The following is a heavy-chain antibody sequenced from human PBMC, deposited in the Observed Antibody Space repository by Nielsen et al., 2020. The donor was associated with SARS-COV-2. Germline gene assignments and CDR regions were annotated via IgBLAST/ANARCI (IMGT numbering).Heavy chain of an antibody. J-gene: IGHJ4*02. Sequence: LRLSCTVSGGSISSSSYYWSWIRQHPGKGLEWIGYIYYSGSTYYNPSLKSRVTISVDTSKNQFSLKLSSVTAADTAVYYCARRFTDTIFGANNYYFDYWGQGTLVTVSS. D-gene: IGHD3-3*01. CDR1: GGSISSSSYY. V-gene: IGHV4-31*03. CDR3: ARRFTDTIFGANNYYFDY. CDR2: IYYSGST.